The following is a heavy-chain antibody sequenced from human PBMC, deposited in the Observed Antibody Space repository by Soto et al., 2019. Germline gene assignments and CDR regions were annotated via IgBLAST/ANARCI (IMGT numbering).Heavy chain of an antibody. CDR3: AIDYYYDRRGYLAF. J-gene: IGHJ1*01. CDR2: ISYDGSNK. CDR1: GFTFSSYG. V-gene: IGHV3-30*03. Sequence: GGSLGLSCAASGFTFSSYGMHWVRQAPGKGLEWVAVISYDGSNKYYADSVKGRFTISRDNSKNTLYLQMNSLRAEDTAVYYCAIDYYYDRRGYLAFWGQRSLVIVSS. D-gene: IGHD3-22*01.